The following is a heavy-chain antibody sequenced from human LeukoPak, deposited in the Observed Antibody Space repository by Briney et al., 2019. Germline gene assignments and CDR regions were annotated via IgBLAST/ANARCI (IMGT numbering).Heavy chain of an antibody. V-gene: IGHV1-8*01. D-gene: IGHD3-10*01. CDR2: MNPNSGNT. CDR1: GYTFTSYD. Sequence: ASVKVSCKVSGYTFTSYDINWVRQATGQGLEWMGWMNPNSGNTGYAQKFQGRVTMTRNTSISTAYMELSSLRSEDTAVYYCARGDVEYYYGSGSWNYWGQGTLVTVSS. J-gene: IGHJ4*02. CDR3: ARGDVEYYYGSGSWNY.